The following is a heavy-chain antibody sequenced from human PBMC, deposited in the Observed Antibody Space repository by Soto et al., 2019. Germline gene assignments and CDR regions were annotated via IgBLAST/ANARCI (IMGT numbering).Heavy chain of an antibody. Sequence: EVQLVESGGGLVKPGGDLRLSCAASGFTFSSYSMNWVRQAPGKGLEWVSSISSSSRYIYYADSVKGRFTISRDNAKNSLYLQMNSLRAEDTAVYYCARDQVAGTRYFDLWGRGTLVTVSS. V-gene: IGHV3-21*01. CDR2: ISSSSRYI. J-gene: IGHJ2*01. D-gene: IGHD6-19*01. CDR3: ARDQVAGTRYFDL. CDR1: GFTFSSYS.